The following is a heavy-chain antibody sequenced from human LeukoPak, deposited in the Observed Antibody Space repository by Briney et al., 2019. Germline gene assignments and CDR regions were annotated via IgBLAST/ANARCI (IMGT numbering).Heavy chain of an antibody. Sequence: GGSLRLSCAASGFTFSNARMSWVRQAPGKGLEWVSGISDSGDITYYADSVKGRFTISRDNSKNTLYVQMNSLRVEDTAVYYCAKDRRGGSYYAATLDIWGQGTMVTVSS. CDR3: AKDRRGGSYYAATLDI. V-gene: IGHV3-23*01. D-gene: IGHD1-26*01. CDR2: ISDSGDIT. CDR1: GFTFSNAR. J-gene: IGHJ3*02.